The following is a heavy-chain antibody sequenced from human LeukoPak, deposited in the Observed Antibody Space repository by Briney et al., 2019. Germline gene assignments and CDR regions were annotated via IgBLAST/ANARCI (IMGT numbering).Heavy chain of an antibody. CDR3: ARSSKDGYKIR. J-gene: IGHJ4*02. Sequence: ASLKVSCKASGYTFTGYYMHWVRQAPGQGLEWMGRINPNSGGTNYAQKFQGRVTMTRDTSISTAYMELSRLRSDDTAVYYCARSSKDGYKIRWGQGTLVTVSS. D-gene: IGHD5-24*01. CDR1: GYTFTGYY. V-gene: IGHV1-2*06. CDR2: INPNSGGT.